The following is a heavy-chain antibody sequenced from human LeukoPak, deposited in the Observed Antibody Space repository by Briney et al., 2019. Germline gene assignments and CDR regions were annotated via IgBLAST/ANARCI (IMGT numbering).Heavy chain of an antibody. CDR3: ARGQDYGDHTPFDN. V-gene: IGHV1-69*06. D-gene: IGHD4-17*01. J-gene: IGHJ4*02. CDR1: GGTFSSYA. CDR2: IIPIFGTA. Sequence: GASVKVSCKASGGTFSSYAISWVRQAPGQGLEWMGGIIPIFGTANYAQKFQGRVTITADKSTSTAYMELSSLRSEDTAVYYCARGQDYGDHTPFDNWGQGTLVTVSS.